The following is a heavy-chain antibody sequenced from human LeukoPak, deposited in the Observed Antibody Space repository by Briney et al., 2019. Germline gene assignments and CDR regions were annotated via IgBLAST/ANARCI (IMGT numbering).Heavy chain of an antibody. CDR3: AKASLCSSAACYAFDI. D-gene: IGHD3-16*01. CDR2: IKSKTDGGTT. CDR1: GFTFSSYW. V-gene: IGHV3-15*01. Sequence: PGGSLRLSCAASGFTFSSYWMSWVRQAPGKGLEWVGRIKSKTDGGTTDYAAPVKGRFTISRDDSKNTLHLQMNSLRAEDTAIYYCAKASLCSSAACYAFDIWGQGTMVTVSS. J-gene: IGHJ3*02.